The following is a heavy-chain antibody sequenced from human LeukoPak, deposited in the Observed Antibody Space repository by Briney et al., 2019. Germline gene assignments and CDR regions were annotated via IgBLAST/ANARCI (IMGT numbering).Heavy chain of an antibody. CDR3: ARDYDTPGRAFDI. CDR2: LSGRRNII. CDR1: GFTFSIYS. V-gene: IGHV3-48*02. D-gene: IGHD3-22*01. Sequence: PGGCLRLSCAASGFTFSIYSMNGVPQAPGKGLEWGSYLSGRRNIIHYADSVRGRFTFSRDNAKNTLSVQKNSAREEERGVYIFARDYDTPGRAFDIWGQGTMVSVSS. J-gene: IGHJ3*02.